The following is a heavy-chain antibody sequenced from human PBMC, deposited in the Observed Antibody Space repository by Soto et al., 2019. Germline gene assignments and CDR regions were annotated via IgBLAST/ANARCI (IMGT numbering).Heavy chain of an antibody. D-gene: IGHD6-25*01. V-gene: IGHV1-2*04. CDR1: GYTFTSYA. CDR2: INPNNGDT. Sequence: ASVTVCCKASGYTFTSYAMHWVRQAPGQGLEWMGWINPNNGDTRYAHKFQDSVTMTGDTSISTAYMDVKKLRSDDTAIYYCTRTELGAAYNWFDPWGQGTLVTVSS. CDR3: TRTELGAAYNWFDP. J-gene: IGHJ5*01.